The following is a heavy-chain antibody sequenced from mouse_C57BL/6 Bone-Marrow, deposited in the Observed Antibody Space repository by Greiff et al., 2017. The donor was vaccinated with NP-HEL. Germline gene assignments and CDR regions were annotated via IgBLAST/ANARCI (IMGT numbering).Heavy chain of an antibody. CDR2: IYPRDGST. CDR3: ARKGALYYGHYFDY. Sequence: QVQLQQSGPELVKPGASVKLSCKASGYTFTSYDINWVKQRPGQGLEWIGWIYPRDGSTKYNEKLKGKATLTVATAASTAYMELHSLTSEDSAVCFCARKGALYYGHYFDYWGKGTTLTVSS. J-gene: IGHJ2*01. CDR1: GYTFTSYD. D-gene: IGHD1-1*01. V-gene: IGHV1-85*01.